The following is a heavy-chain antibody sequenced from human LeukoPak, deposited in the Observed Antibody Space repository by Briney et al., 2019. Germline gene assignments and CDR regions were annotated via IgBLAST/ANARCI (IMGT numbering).Heavy chain of an antibody. CDR1: GFTFSSYA. J-gene: IGHJ4*02. D-gene: IGHD1-26*01. CDR2: ISGSGGST. CDR3: AKDLIGRYPDYFDY. Sequence: GGSLRLSCAASGFTFSSYAMTWVRQAPGKGLEWVSAISGSGGSTYYADSVKGRFTISRDNSKNKLFLQMNSLGAEDTAVYYCAKDLIGRYPDYFDYWGQGILVTVSS. V-gene: IGHV3-23*01.